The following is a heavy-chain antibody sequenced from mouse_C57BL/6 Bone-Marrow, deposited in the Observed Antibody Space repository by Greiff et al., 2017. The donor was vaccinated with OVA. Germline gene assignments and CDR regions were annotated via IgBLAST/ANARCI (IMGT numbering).Heavy chain of an antibody. V-gene: IGHV1-81*01. CDR2: IYPRSGNT. J-gene: IGHJ3*01. CDR3: ARGDYYGSRFAY. CDR1: GYTFTSYG. Sequence: VQLQQSGAELARPGASVKLSCTASGYTFTSYGISWVKQRTGQGLEWIGEIYPRSGNTYYNEKFQGKATLTADKSSSTAYMELRSLTSEDSAVYFCARGDYYGSRFAYWGQGTLVTVSA. D-gene: IGHD1-1*01.